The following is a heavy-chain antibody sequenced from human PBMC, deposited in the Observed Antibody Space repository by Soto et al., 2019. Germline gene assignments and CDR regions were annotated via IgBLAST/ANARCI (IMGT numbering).Heavy chain of an antibody. V-gene: IGHV4-59*08. J-gene: IGHJ4*02. D-gene: IGHD3-10*01. CDR1: GGSISSYY. Sequence: QVQLQESGPGLVKPSETLSLTCTVSGGSISSYYWSWIRQPPGKGLEWIGYIYYSGSTNYNPSLKRRVTXXVXTXXNQSSLKLNSMTAADTAVYYCARHNYGSGSTYFDYWGQGTLVTVSS. CDR3: ARHNYGSGSTYFDY. CDR2: IYYSGST.